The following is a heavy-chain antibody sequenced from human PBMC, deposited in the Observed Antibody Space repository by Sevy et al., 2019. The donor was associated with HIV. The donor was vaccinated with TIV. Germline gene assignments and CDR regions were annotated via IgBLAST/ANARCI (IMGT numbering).Heavy chain of an antibody. D-gene: IGHD3-16*01. V-gene: IGHV4-59*01. CDR1: GGSMNDYY. CDR3: GRGSRYFDL. Sequence: SETLSLTCTVSGGSMNDYYWTWIRQTPGKRLEWIGYIFSKGSTNHPRSRESRAIISVDMSRNQVFLTVNSVTAADTAVYFCGRGSRYFDLWGRGTLVTVSS. CDR2: IFSKGST. J-gene: IGHJ2*01.